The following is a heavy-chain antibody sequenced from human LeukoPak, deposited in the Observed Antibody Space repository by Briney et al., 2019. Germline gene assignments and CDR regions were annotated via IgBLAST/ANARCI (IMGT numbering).Heavy chain of an antibody. D-gene: IGHD2-2*02. V-gene: IGHV3-23*01. CDR3: AKSQPSAISWFDP. CDR1: GFTFGSYA. CDR2: VCGSGESI. J-gene: IGHJ5*02. Sequence: CCAASGFTFGSYAMNWVRQAPGKGLEWVSAVCGSGESIYYAYPVRGRFTISRDNSKNTLYLQMNSLRAEDTAVYYCAKSQPSAISWFDPWGQGTLVTVSS.